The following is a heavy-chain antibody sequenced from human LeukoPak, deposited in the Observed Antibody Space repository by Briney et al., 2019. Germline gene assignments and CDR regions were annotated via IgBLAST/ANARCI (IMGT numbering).Heavy chain of an antibody. CDR1: GFTVGSNH. CDR3: GALYGSGGYYDY. D-gene: IGHD2-15*01. J-gene: IGHJ4*02. Sequence: GGSLRLSCAASGFTVGSNHMSWVRQAPGKGLEWVSVIYSGGSTSYPESVKGRFTIYRDNSKNTLYLQMNSLRAEDTAVYYCGALYGSGGYYDYWGQGTLVTVSS. CDR2: IYSGGST. V-gene: IGHV3-53*01.